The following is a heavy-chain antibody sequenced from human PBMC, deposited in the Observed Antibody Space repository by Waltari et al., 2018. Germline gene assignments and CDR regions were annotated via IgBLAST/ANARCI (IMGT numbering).Heavy chain of an antibody. V-gene: IGHV4-34*01. CDR1: GGSFCGYY. CDR3: ASGELRAETYGGNSVVWFDP. CDR2: INHSGST. J-gene: IGHJ5*02. Sequence: QVQLQQWGAGLLKPSETLSLTCAVYGGSFCGYYWSWIRQPPGKGLEWIGEINHSGSTNYNPSLKSRVTISVDTSKNQFSLKLSSVTAADTAVYYCASGELRAETYGGNSVVWFDPWGQGTLVTVSS. D-gene: IGHD2-21*02.